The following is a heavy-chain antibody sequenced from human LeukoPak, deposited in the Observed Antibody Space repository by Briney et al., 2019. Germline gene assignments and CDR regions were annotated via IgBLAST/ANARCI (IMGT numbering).Heavy chain of an antibody. CDR3: ARGDYDSSGYYHWFDP. J-gene: IGHJ5*02. D-gene: IGHD3-22*01. Sequence: ASVKVSCKASGYTFTTYGISWVRRAPGQGLEWMGWVSAYNGNTNYAQKLQGRVTMTTDTSANTAYMELGSLRSDDTAVYYCARGDYDSSGYYHWFDPWGQGTLVTVSS. V-gene: IGHV1-18*01. CDR2: VSAYNGNT. CDR1: GYTFTTYG.